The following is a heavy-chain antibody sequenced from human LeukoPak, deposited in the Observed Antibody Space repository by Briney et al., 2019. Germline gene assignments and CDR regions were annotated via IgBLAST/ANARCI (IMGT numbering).Heavy chain of an antibody. CDR2: IIPIFGTA. J-gene: IGHJ4*02. V-gene: IGHV1-69*13. Sequence: ASVKVSCKASGYTFSDYYIHWVRQAPGQGLEWMGGIIPIFGTANYAQKFQGRVTITADESTSTAYMELSSLRSEDTAVYYCARRTRLVRGLGLDYWGQGTLVTVSS. D-gene: IGHD3-10*01. CDR1: GYTFSDYY. CDR3: ARRTRLVRGLGLDY.